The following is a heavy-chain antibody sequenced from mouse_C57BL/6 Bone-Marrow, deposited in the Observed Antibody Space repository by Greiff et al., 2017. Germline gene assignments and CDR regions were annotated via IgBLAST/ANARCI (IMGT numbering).Heavy chain of an antibody. J-gene: IGHJ2*01. CDR1: GYTFTSYW. Sequence: QVQLQQPGAELVKPGASVKLSCKASGYTFTSYWMHWVKQRPGQGLEWIGMIHPNSGSTNYNEKFKSKATLTVDKSSSTAYMQLSSLTSEDSAVYYCARFLYYYGRSADYWGQGTTLTVSS. CDR2: IHPNSGST. D-gene: IGHD1-1*01. V-gene: IGHV1-64*01. CDR3: ARFLYYYGRSADY.